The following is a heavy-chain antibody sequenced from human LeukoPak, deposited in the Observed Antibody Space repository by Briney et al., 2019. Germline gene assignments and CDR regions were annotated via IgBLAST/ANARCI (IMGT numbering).Heavy chain of an antibody. Sequence: SVKVSCKASGGTFSSYAISWVRQAPGQGLEWMGGIIPIFGTANYAQKFQGRVTITTDESTSTAYMELSSLRSEDTAVYYCARGAVAVPLVFDYWGQGTLVTVSS. CDR3: ARGAVAVPLVFDY. V-gene: IGHV1-69*05. CDR2: IIPIFGTA. J-gene: IGHJ4*02. D-gene: IGHD6-19*01. CDR1: GGTFSSYA.